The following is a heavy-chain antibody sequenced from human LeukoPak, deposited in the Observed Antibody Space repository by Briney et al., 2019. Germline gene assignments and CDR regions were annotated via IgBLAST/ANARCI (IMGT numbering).Heavy chain of an antibody. D-gene: IGHD3-16*02. CDR1: GGSISSYY. CDR2: IYYSGST. Sequence: SETLSLTCTVSGGSISSYYWSWIRQPPGKGLEWIGYIYYSGSTNYNPSLKSRVTISVDTSKNQFSLKLSSVTAADTAVYYCARLNPLRLGELSPSFDYWGQGTLVTVSS. V-gene: IGHV4-59*01. J-gene: IGHJ4*02. CDR3: ARLNPLRLGELSPSFDY.